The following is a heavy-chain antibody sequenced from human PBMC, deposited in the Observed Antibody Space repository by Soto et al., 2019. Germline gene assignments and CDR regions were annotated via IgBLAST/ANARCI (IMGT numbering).Heavy chain of an antibody. D-gene: IGHD1-26*01. CDR1: GFSVSSNY. CDR3: ARRYIVGVTGEY. Sequence: EVQLVETGGGMIQPGGSLRLSCAVSGFSVSSNYMSWVRQAPGKGLEWVSLIYSGGTTSYADSVKGRFIISRDSSKNTLFLQMNRLRVEDTAVYYCARRYIVGVTGEYWGQGTLVTVSS. V-gene: IGHV3-53*02. CDR2: IYSGGTT. J-gene: IGHJ4*02.